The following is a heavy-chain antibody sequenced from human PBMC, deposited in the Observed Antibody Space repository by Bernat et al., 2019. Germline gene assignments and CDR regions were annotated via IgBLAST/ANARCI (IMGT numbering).Heavy chain of an antibody. CDR1: GYTFTSYA. Sequence: QVQLVQSGAEVKKPGASVKVSCKASGYTFTSYAMDWGRQAPGQRLEWMGWINAGNGNTKYSQKFQGRVTITRDTSASTAYMELSSLRSEDTAVYYCASDSDCSGGSCYYAFDIWGQGTMVTVSS. CDR2: INAGNGNT. J-gene: IGHJ3*02. V-gene: IGHV1-3*01. CDR3: ASDSDCSGGSCYYAFDI. D-gene: IGHD2-15*01.